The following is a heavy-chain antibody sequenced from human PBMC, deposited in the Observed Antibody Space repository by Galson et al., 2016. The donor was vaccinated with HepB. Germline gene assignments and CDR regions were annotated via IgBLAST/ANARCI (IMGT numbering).Heavy chain of an antibody. Sequence: SLRLSCAASGFTFSNYAMRWVRQAPGKGLEWISVISNSGDTTYYAASERGRFTISRDNSKNTLYLQMTGLRAEDTAVYYCAKDQSDYVWGSYRDGGDYWGQGTLV. CDR2: ISNSGDTT. CDR1: GFTFSNYA. J-gene: IGHJ4*02. V-gene: IGHV3-23*01. CDR3: AKDQSDYVWGSYRDGGDY. D-gene: IGHD3-16*02.